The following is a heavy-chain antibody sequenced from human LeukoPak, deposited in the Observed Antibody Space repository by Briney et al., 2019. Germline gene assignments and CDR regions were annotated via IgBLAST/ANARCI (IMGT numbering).Heavy chain of an antibody. J-gene: IGHJ4*02. CDR2: ISGSSGST. CDR3: AKDGGGYEPFDY. CDR1: GFTFSSYA. V-gene: IGHV3-23*01. D-gene: IGHD5-12*01. Sequence: QTGGSLRLSCAASGFTFSSYAMSWVRQAPGKGLEWVSAISGSSGSTYYADSVKGRFTISRDNSKNTLYLQMNSLRAEDTAVYYCAKDGGGYEPFDYWGQGTLVTVSS.